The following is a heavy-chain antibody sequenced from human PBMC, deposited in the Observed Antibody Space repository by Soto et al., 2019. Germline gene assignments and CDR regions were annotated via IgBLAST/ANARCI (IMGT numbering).Heavy chain of an antibody. CDR1: GFTFSSYA. Sequence: EVQLLESGGGLVQPGGSLRLSCAASGFTFSSYAMSWVRQAPGKGLEWVSAISGSGGSTYYADSVKGRFTISRDNSKNTLYLQMNSRRAEDTAVYYCAISPGIAAAFSDYWGQGTLVTVSS. CDR2: ISGSGGST. D-gene: IGHD6-13*01. J-gene: IGHJ4*02. CDR3: AISPGIAAAFSDY. V-gene: IGHV3-23*01.